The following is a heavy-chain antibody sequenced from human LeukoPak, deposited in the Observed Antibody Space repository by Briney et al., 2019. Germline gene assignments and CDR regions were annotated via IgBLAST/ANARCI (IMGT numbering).Heavy chain of an antibody. D-gene: IGHD3-22*01. Sequence: GGSLRLSCKASGFTFNKAWMSWVRQAPGKGLEWVAVISYDGSKKYYADSVKGRFTISRENSKNTLYLKMNSLRAEDTAVYYCARDPHDSSGYYYYWFDPWGQGTLVTVSS. V-gene: IGHV3-30*01. CDR3: ARDPHDSSGYYYYWFDP. CDR2: ISYDGSKK. J-gene: IGHJ5*02. CDR1: GFTFNKAW.